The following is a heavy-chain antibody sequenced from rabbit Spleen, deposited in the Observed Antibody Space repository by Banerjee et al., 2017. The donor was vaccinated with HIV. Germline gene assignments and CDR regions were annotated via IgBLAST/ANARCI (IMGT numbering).Heavy chain of an antibody. V-gene: IGHV1S40*01. CDR2: INAVTGKA. CDR3: ARDAAGREGFNL. D-gene: IGHD4-2*01. J-gene: IGHJ4*01. Sequence: QSLEESGGGLAKPGGSLALTCKASGVSLNDKDVMCWVRQAPGKGLEWIACINAVTGKAVYASWAKGRFTISRTASTTVTLQMTSLTVADTAPYFCARDAAGREGFNLWGPGTLVTVS. CDR1: GVSLNDKDV.